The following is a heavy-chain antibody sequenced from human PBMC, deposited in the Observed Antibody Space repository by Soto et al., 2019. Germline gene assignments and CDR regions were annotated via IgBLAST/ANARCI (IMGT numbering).Heavy chain of an antibody. CDR2: TYYRSKWYN. CDR1: GDSVSSNSAA. J-gene: IGHJ5*02. D-gene: IGHD1-1*01. CDR3: ARDSDFSWNPKRGVSWFDP. Sequence: PSRTLSLTCAISGDSVSSNSAACNWIRQSPSRGLEWLGRTYYRSKWYNDYAVSVKSRITINPDTSKNQFSLQLNSVTPEDTAVYYCARDSDFSWNPKRGVSWFDPWGQGTLVTVSS. V-gene: IGHV6-1*01.